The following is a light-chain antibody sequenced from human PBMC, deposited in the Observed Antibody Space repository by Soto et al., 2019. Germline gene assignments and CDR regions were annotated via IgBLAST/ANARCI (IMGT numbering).Light chain of an antibody. CDR2: KGT. Sequence: QSALAQPASVSGSPGQSITISCTGTSSDVGAYNSVSWYQQHPHRAPQVIIYKGTQRPSGVSNRFSGSTSGNAASLTISALQTDDEADYFCCSSATESTYVCRTGTKGTLL. V-gene: IGLV2-23*01. CDR1: SSDVGAYNS. J-gene: IGLJ1*01. CDR3: CSSATESTYV.